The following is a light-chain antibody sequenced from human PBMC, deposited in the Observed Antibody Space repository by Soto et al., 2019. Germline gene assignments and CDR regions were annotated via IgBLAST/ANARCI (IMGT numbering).Light chain of an antibody. Sequence: ENVLTQSPGTVSLSPGERATLSCRASQSVASSYLAWYQQRPGQAPRLLIYGASSRATGIPVRFSGSGSGTDFTLTISRLEPEDFAVYYCQQYGSSTWTFGQGTKVDIK. J-gene: IGKJ1*01. CDR3: QQYGSSTWT. CDR1: QSVASSY. V-gene: IGKV3-20*01. CDR2: GAS.